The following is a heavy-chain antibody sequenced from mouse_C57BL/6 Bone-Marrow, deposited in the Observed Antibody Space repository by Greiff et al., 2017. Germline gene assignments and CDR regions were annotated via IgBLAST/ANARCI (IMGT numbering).Heavy chain of an antibody. V-gene: IGHV1-55*01. J-gene: IGHJ1*03. CDR3: ARENSYFPYWYFDV. CDR2: IYPGSGST. D-gene: IGHD2-12*01. CDR1: GYTFTSSW. Sequence: VQLQQPGAELVKPGASVKMSCKASGYTFTSSWITWVKQRPGQGLEWIGDIYPGSGSTNYTEKFKSKATMTVDTSSSPAYMQLSSLTSEDSAVYDCARENSYFPYWYFDVWGTGTTVTGSS.